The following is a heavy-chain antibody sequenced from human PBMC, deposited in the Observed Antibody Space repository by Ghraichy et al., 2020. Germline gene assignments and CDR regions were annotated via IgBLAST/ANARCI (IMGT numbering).Heavy chain of an antibody. V-gene: IGHV3-30*02. CDR1: GFTFSSYY. Sequence: GGSLRLSCAASGFTFSSYYMNWVRQAPGKGLEWVAFIRNNGSDKYSADAVKGRFTISRDNSKNTLNLQMNSLRAEDTAVYYCEKTGGDQDYYWGQGTLVTVSS. D-gene: IGHD2-21*02. CDR3: EKTGGDQDYY. CDR2: IRNNGSDK. J-gene: IGHJ4*02.